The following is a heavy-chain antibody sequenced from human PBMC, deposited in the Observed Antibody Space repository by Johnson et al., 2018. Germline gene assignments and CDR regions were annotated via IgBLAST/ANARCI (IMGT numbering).Heavy chain of an antibody. J-gene: IGHJ6*02. D-gene: IGHD6-6*01. CDR2: IWYDGNNK. CDR1: GFIFSSFV. CDR3: AKEGRPGTRPHYYYAMDV. V-gene: IGHV3-33*06. Sequence: QVQLVQSGGGVVQPRRSRRLSCAASGFIFSSFVIHWVRQAPGKGLEWVAVIWYDGNNKYYADSVKGRFTISRENSRNTLYLEMNSLRGPDTAVYFCAKEGRPGTRPHYYYAMDVWGQGTTVTVSS.